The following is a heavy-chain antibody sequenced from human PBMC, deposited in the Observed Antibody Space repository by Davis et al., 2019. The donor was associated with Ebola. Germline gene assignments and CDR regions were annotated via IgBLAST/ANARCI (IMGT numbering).Heavy chain of an antibody. CDR2: FDPEDGKT. CDR3: ARGHNYAHEY. D-gene: IGHD4-11*01. V-gene: IGHV1-24*01. J-gene: IGHJ4*02. CDR1: GYTLTELS. Sequence: ASVKVSCKVSGYTLTELSMHWVRQTPGKGLEWMGGFDPEDGKTLYAQEFQGRVTMTRDTSISTVYMELSSLRYDDTADYYCARGHNYAHEYWGQGTLVTVSS.